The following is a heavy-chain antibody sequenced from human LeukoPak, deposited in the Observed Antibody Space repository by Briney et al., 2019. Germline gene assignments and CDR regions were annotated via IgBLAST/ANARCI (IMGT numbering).Heavy chain of an antibody. V-gene: IGHV1-69*06. Sequence: VASVKVSCKASGGTFSSYAISWVRQAPGQGLEWMGGIIPIFGTANYAQKFQGRVTITADKSTSTAYMELSSLRSEDTAVYYCARGVYSAEFYYYYYMDVWGKGTTVTVSS. J-gene: IGHJ6*03. CDR1: GGTFSSYA. CDR3: ARGVYSAEFYYYYYMDV. CDR2: IIPIFGTA. D-gene: IGHD2-21*01.